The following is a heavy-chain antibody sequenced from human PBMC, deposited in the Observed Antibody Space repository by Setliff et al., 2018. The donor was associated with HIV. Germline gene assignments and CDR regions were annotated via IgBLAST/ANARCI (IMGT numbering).Heavy chain of an antibody. V-gene: IGHV1-46*01. CDR3: ASAGAWQRNALDI. CDR2: INPTGGST. CDR1: GYTFTSYG. J-gene: IGHJ3*02. D-gene: IGHD5-12*01. Sequence: ASVKVSCKASGYTFTSYGISWVRQAPGQGLEWMGVINPTGGSTRNTQKFQGRVAMTRDTSTSTVYMELSSLRSEDTAVYYCASAGAWQRNALDIWGQGTMVTVS.